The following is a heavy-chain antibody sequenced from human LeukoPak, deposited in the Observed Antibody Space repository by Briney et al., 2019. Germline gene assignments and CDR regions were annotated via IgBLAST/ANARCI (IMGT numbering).Heavy chain of an antibody. CDR2: ISGSGGST. J-gene: IGHJ4*02. V-gene: IGHV3-23*01. CDR1: GFTFRTYA. CDR3: AKDPWTGATGVFDY. Sequence: GGSLRLSCTASGFTFRTYAMNWVRQAPGKGLEWVSAISGSGGSTYYADSVKGRFTISRDNSKNTLYLQMNSLRAEDTAVYYCAKDPWTGATGVFDYWGQGTLVTVSS. D-gene: IGHD1-26*01.